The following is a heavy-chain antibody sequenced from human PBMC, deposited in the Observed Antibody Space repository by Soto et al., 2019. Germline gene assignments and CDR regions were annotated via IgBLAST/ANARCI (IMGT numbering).Heavy chain of an antibody. CDR3: TRLPNYYGSGSYAGYYYGMDV. Sequence: EVQLVESGGGLVQPGGSLKLSCAASGFTFSGSAMHWVRQASGKGLEWVGRIRSKANSYATACAASVKGRFTISRDDSKNTAYLQMNSLKTEDTAVYYCTRLPNYYGSGSYAGYYYGMDVWGQGTTVTVSS. D-gene: IGHD3-10*01. CDR2: IRSKANSYAT. J-gene: IGHJ6*02. V-gene: IGHV3-73*02. CDR1: GFTFSGSA.